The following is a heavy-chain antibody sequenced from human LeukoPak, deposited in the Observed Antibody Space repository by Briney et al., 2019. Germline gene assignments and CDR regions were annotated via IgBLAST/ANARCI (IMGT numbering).Heavy chain of an antibody. D-gene: IGHD2-2*01. Sequence: SETLSLTCSVSGGSLSNYYWNWIRQPPGKGLEWIGQIYYSGGTNYNPSLKSRVTISVDTSKNQFSLKLSSVTAADTAVYYCARGVKGPGYCSSTSCLEGFGYWGQGTLVTVSS. V-gene: IGHV4-59*12. J-gene: IGHJ4*02. CDR1: GGSLSNYY. CDR3: ARGVKGPGYCSSTSCLEGFGY. CDR2: IYYSGGT.